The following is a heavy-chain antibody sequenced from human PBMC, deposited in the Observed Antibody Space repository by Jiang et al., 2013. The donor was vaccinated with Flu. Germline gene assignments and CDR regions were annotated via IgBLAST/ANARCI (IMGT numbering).Heavy chain of an antibody. Sequence: SYGISWVRQAPGQGLEWMGWISAYNGNTNYAQKLQGRVAMTTDTSTSTAYMELRSLRSDDTAVYYCAREVGYCSGGSCWFDYWGQGTLVTVSS. CDR1: SYG. V-gene: IGHV1-18*01. D-gene: IGHD2-15*01. CDR2: ISAYNGNT. CDR3: AREVGYCSGGSCWFDY. J-gene: IGHJ4*02.